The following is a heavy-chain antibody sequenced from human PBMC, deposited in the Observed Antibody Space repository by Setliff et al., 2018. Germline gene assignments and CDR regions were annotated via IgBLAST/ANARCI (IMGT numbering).Heavy chain of an antibody. CDR1: GGSISGNSYY. Sequence: SETLSLTCTVSGGSISGNSYYWGWIRQPPGKGLEWIGSIYYSGTTYYNPSLKSRVTISVDTSKNQFSLKLSSVTAADTAVYYCARRGYYYGWGDSNAFDIWGQGTMVTVSS. V-gene: IGHV4-39*01. J-gene: IGHJ3*02. CDR3: ARRGYYYGWGDSNAFDI. CDR2: IYYSGTT. D-gene: IGHD3-10*01.